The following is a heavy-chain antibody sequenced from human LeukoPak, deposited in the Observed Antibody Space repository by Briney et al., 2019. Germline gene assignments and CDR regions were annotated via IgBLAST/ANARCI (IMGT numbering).Heavy chain of an antibody. CDR1: GFSFDNFA. CDR3: TKDSQGFYGGFWYGTYGMDV. D-gene: IGHD3-16*01. CDR2: ICDNI. Sequence: GGSLRLSCVASGFSFDNFAMTWVRQAPGKGLEWVSTICDNIHYADSVRGRFTISRDNSRKTVFLQMNSLTPEDAATYYCTKDSQGFYGGFWYGTYGMDVWGQGTTVTVSS. J-gene: IGHJ6*02. V-gene: IGHV3-23*01.